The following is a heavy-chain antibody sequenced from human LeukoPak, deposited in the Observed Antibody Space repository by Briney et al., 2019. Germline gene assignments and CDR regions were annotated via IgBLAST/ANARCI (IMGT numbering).Heavy chain of an antibody. CDR2: IKQDGSEK. J-gene: IGHJ2*01. Sequence: GGSLRLSCAASGFTFSSYWMSWVRQAPGKGLEWVANIKQDGSEKYYVDSVKDRFTISRDNAKNTLYLQMNSLRAEDTAVYYCTRAQWELPFDLWGRGTLVTVSS. V-gene: IGHV3-7*01. D-gene: IGHD1-26*01. CDR1: GFTFSSYW. CDR3: TRAQWELPFDL.